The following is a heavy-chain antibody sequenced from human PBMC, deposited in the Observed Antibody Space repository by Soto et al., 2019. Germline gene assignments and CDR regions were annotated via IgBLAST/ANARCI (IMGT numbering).Heavy chain of an antibody. CDR2: ISAYNGNT. V-gene: IGHV1-18*01. Sequence: QVQLVQSGAEVKKPGASVKVSCKASGYTFTSYGISWVRQAPGQGLEWMGWISAYNGNTNYAQKLQGKVTMTTDTATSTAYMELRSLRSDDTAVYYCARDGYYDSSGYRSDFDYWGQGTLVTVSS. CDR3: ARDGYYDSSGYRSDFDY. J-gene: IGHJ4*02. D-gene: IGHD3-22*01. CDR1: GYTFTSYG.